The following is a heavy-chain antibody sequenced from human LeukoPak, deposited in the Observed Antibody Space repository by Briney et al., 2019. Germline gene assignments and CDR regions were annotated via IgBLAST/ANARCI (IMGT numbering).Heavy chain of an antibody. Sequence: SETLSLTCTVSGGSISSSSYYWGWIRQPPGKGLEWIGSIYYSGSTYYNPSLKSRVTISVDTSKNQFSLKLSSVTAADTAVYYCATSGWYLLPGVYWGQGTLVTVSS. CDR1: GGSISSSSYY. CDR2: IYYSGST. D-gene: IGHD6-19*01. CDR3: ATSGWYLLPGVY. V-gene: IGHV4-39*07. J-gene: IGHJ4*02.